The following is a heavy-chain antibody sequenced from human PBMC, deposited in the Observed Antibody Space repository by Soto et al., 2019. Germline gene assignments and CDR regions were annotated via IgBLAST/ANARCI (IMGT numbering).Heavy chain of an antibody. Sequence: EVQLVESGGGLIQPGGSLRLSCAASGFTVSSNYMSWVRQAPGKGMEWVSVIYSGGSTYYADSVKGRFTISRDNSKNTRYLQMNSLRAEDTAVYYCARGPGLWFGGFDYWGQGTLVTVSS. CDR1: GFTVSSNY. CDR2: IYSGGST. J-gene: IGHJ4*02. CDR3: ARGPGLWFGGFDY. D-gene: IGHD3-10*01. V-gene: IGHV3-53*01.